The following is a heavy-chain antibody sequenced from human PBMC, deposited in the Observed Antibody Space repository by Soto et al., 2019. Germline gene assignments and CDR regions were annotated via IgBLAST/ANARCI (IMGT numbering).Heavy chain of an antibody. D-gene: IGHD6-19*01. CDR1: GGSISSGGYY. J-gene: IGHJ6*02. Sequence: SETLSLTCTVSGGSISSGGYYWSWIRQHPGKGLEWIGYIYYSGSTYYNPSLKSRVTISVDTSKNQFSLKLSSVTAADTAVYYCARDTKRYSSVLYGMDVWGQGTTVTVSS. CDR2: IYYSGST. V-gene: IGHV4-31*03. CDR3: ARDTKRYSSVLYGMDV.